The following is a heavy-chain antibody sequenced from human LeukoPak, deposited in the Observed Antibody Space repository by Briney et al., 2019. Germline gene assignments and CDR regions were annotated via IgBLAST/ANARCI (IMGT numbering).Heavy chain of an antibody. V-gene: IGHV1-18*01. CDR1: GYTLTELS. J-gene: IGHJ4*02. D-gene: IGHD5-18*01. Sequence: GASVKVSCKVSGYTLTELSMHWVRQAPGQGLEWMGWISAYNGNTNYAQKLQGRVTMTTDTSTSTAYMELRSLRSDDTAVYYCATTAMVNKDFDYWGQGTLVTVSS. CDR2: ISAYNGNT. CDR3: ATTAMVNKDFDY.